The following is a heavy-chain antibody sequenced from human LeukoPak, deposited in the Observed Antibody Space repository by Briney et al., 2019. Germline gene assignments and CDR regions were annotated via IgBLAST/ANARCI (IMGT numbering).Heavy chain of an antibody. CDR1: GFTFGDYA. V-gene: IGHV3-66*01. J-gene: IGHJ4*02. CDR3: ARGFRSVTTWGYFDY. CDR2: IYSGGGT. D-gene: IGHD4-17*01. Sequence: PGGSLRLSCTASGFTFGDYAMSWFRQAPGKGLEWVSLIYSGGGTYYADSVKGRFTISRDNSRNTLSLQMNSLRVDDTAVYYCARGFRSVTTWGYFDYWGQGALVTVSS.